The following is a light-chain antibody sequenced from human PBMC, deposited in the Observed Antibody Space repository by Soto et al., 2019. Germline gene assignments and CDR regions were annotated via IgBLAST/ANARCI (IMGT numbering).Light chain of an antibody. CDR2: EVS. V-gene: IGLV2-14*01. CDR1: SSDVAVYNY. CDR3: SSYTTSRTYV. Sequence: QSVLTQPASVSGSPGQSITISCTGTSSDVAVYNYVSWYQQHPSKAPQLMIYEVSNRPSGISNRFSGSKSGNTASLTISGLQAEDEADYYCSSYTTSRTYVFGTGTKLTVL. J-gene: IGLJ1*01.